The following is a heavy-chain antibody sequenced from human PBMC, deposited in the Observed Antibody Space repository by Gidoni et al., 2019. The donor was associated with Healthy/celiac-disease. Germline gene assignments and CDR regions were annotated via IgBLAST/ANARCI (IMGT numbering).Heavy chain of an antibody. CDR2: IIPILGIA. V-gene: IGHV1-69*04. D-gene: IGHD7-27*01. Sequence: QFQLLQSGSEVKKPGSSVKVSCKASGGTFSSYAISWVRQAPGKWLEWMGRIIPILGIANYAQKFKGRVTITADKATSTAYMELSSLRSEDTAVYYCARGDGHSWGYWGQGTLVTVSS. CDR3: ARGDGHSWGY. J-gene: IGHJ4*02. CDR1: GGTFSSYA.